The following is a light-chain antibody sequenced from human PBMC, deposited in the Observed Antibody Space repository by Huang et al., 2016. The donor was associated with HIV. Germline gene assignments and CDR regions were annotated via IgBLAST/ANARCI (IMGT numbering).Light chain of an antibody. V-gene: IGKV1-39*01. CDR3: RQSYTTLYT. CDR2: AAS. Sequence: DMQMTQSPSSLSASVGDRVTITCRASQTISTYLNWYQQKPGKAPQVLIYAASTLQRGVPEKFSSSGSGTDFALTISSLQPEDYAAYYCRQSYTTLYTFGQGTKLDIK. CDR1: QTISTY. J-gene: IGKJ2*01.